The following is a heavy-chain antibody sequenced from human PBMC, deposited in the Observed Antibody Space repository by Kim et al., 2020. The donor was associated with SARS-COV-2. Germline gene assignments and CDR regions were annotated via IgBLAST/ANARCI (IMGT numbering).Heavy chain of an antibody. V-gene: IGHV3-11*01. J-gene: IGHJ6*02. CDR2: ITSTSSTI. D-gene: IGHD2-2*01. Sequence: GGSLSLSCAASGFPFSDYYMNWIRQAPGKGLEWVAYITSTSSTIDYADSVKGRFTVSRDNAKNSLYLQMNSLRAEDTAVYYCASGGCSSTTCLIGYYYGMDVWGQGTTVTVSS. CDR1: GFPFSDYY. CDR3: ASGGCSSTTCLIGYYYGMDV.